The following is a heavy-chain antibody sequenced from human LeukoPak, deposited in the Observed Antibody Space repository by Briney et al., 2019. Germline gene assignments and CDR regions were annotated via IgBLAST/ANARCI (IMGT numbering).Heavy chain of an antibody. CDR3: AKQGSNGDFDY. V-gene: IGHV3-30*18. J-gene: IGHJ4*02. D-gene: IGHD1-26*01. Sequence: GRSLRLSCAASGFTFCSYDMHWVRQAPGKGLEWVTVISYDGSNKYYGDSVKGRFTISRDNSKNTLYLKMNSLRAEDTAVYYCAKQGSNGDFDYWGQGTLVTVSS. CDR2: ISYDGSNK. CDR1: GFTFCSYD.